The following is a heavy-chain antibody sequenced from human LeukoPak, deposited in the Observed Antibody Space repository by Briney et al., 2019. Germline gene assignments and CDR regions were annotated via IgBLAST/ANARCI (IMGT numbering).Heavy chain of an antibody. CDR1: GFTFSSYS. Sequence: GGSLRLSCAASGFTFSSYSMNWVRQAPGKGLEWVSSISSSSSYIYYADSVKGRFTISRDNSTNTLYLQMNSLRTEDTAVYYCARGVQQLVSTPPRVGYGMDVWGQGTTVTVSS. CDR3: ARGVQQLVSTPPRVGYGMDV. J-gene: IGHJ6*02. V-gene: IGHV3-21*01. CDR2: ISSSSSYI. D-gene: IGHD6-13*01.